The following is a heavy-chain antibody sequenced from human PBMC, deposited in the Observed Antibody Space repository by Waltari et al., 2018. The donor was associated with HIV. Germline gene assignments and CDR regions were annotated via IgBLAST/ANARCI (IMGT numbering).Heavy chain of an antibody. J-gene: IGHJ4*02. CDR3: ARDRHYDILTGSYFDY. CDR2: IKQDGSEK. Sequence: EVQLVESGGGLVQPGGSLRLSCAASGFTLRSSWLSWVRQAPGKGLEWVANIKQDGSEKYYVDSVKGRFTISRDNAKNSLYLQMNSLRAEDTAVYYCARDRHYDILTGSYFDYWGQGTLVTVSS. V-gene: IGHV3-7*01. D-gene: IGHD3-9*01. CDR1: GFTLRSSW.